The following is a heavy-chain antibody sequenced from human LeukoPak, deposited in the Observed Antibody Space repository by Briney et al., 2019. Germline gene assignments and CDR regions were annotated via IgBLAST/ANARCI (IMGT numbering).Heavy chain of an antibody. CDR1: GYTFTSYY. CDR3: ARAPNCSGGSCLRGYFDY. V-gene: IGHV1-46*01. D-gene: IGHD2-15*01. Sequence: ASVKVSCKASGYTFTSYYMHWVRQAPGQGLEWMGIINPSGGSTSYAQKFQGRVTMTRDTSTSTVYMELSSLRSEDTAVYYCARAPNCSGGSCLRGYFDYWGQGTLVTVSS. J-gene: IGHJ4*02. CDR2: INPSGGST.